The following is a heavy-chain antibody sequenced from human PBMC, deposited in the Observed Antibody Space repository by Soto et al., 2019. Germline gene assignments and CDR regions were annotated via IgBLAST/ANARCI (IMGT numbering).Heavy chain of an antibody. V-gene: IGHV3-30-3*01. CDR3: ARDTAMDDYYYYGMDV. CDR2: ISYDGSNK. CDR1: GFTFSSYA. D-gene: IGHD5-18*01. Sequence: QVQLVESGGGVVQPGRSLRLSCAASGFTFSSYAMHWVRQAPGKGLEWVAVISYDGSNKYYADSVKGRFTISRDNSKNTLYLQMNSLRAEDTAVYYCARDTAMDDYYYYGMDVWGQGTTVTVSS. J-gene: IGHJ6*02.